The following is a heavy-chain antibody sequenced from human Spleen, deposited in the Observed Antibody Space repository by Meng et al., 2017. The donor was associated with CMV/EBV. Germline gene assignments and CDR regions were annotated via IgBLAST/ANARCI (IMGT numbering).Heavy chain of an antibody. CDR2: VSTSGGST. CDR3: ARDWLNKAMDV. CDR1: GFNFSSYA. D-gene: IGHD1/OR15-1a*01. Sequence: GGSLRLSCVASGFNFSSYAMSWVRQAPGKGLEWVSGVSTSGGSTHYADSVKGRFTISRDNAENSLYLQMNSLRAEDTAVYYCARDWLNKAMDVWGPGTTVTVSS. V-gene: IGHV3-23*01. J-gene: IGHJ6*02.